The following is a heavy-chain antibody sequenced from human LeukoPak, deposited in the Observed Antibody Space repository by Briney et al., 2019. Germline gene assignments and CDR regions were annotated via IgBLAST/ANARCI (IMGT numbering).Heavy chain of an antibody. CDR2: ISSSSSYI. Sequence: GGSLRLSCAASGFTFSSYSMNWVRQAPGKGLEWVSSISSSSSYIYYADSVKGRFTISRDNAKNSLYLQMNSLRAEDTAVYYCARGLWFGELGYFDYWGQGTLVTVSS. CDR3: ARGLWFGELGYFDY. CDR1: GFTFSSYS. V-gene: IGHV3-21*01. D-gene: IGHD3-10*01. J-gene: IGHJ4*02.